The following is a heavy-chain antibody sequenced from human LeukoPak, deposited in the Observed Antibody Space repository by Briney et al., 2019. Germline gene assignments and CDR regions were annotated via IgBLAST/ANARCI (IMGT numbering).Heavy chain of an antibody. V-gene: IGHV3-7*01. J-gene: IGHJ5*02. CDR2: IKQDGSDQ. D-gene: IGHD3-10*01. CDR3: AKGGSGSYFNWFDP. Sequence: GGSLRLSCAASGFIFSGYWMTWVRQAPGKGLEWVASIKQDGSDQHYVDAVKGRCTISRDNSKNTLYLQMNSLRAEDTAVYYCAKGGSGSYFNWFDPWGQGTLVTVSS. CDR1: GFIFSGYW.